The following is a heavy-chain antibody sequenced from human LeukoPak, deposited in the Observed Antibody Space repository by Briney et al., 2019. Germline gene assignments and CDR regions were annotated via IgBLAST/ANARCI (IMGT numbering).Heavy chain of an antibody. CDR2: IIPIFGTA. J-gene: IGHJ1*01. V-gene: IGHV1-69*13. D-gene: IGHD2-15*01. CDR3: ASVVVVAASHSEYFQH. Sequence: SVTVSCKASGYSFTSNYIHWVRQAPGQGLEWMGGIIPIFGTANYAQKFQGRVTITADESTSTAYMELSSLRSEDTAVYYCASVVVVAASHSEYFQHWGQGTLVTVSS. CDR1: GYSFTSNY.